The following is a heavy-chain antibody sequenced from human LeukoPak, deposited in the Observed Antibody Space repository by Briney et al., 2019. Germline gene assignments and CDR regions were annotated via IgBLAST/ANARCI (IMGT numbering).Heavy chain of an antibody. J-gene: IGHJ6*03. V-gene: IGHV3-23*01. Sequence: PGGSLRLSCATSGFTFSSYAVAWVRQAPAKGLEWVSSISNTGSNTYYADSVKGRFTISRDNSKNTLSLQMNSLTAEGKAVYYCAARRGYYHYMDVWGKGTTVTVSS. CDR3: AARRGYYHYMDV. D-gene: IGHD3-3*01. CDR2: ISNTGSNT. CDR1: GFTFSSYA.